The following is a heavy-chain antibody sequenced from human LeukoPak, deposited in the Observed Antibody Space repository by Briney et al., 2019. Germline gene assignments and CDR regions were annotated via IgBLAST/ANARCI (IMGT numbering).Heavy chain of an antibody. CDR2: VSGGGGTT. D-gene: IGHD3-10*01. J-gene: IGHJ4*02. CDR1: GFIFSNYA. CDR3: TTYGSGRKFDY. Sequence: GGSLRLSCAASGFIFSNYAMSWVRQAPGKGLEWVSTVSGGGGTTHYADSVKGRLTISRDNSKNTVSLQMNSLKSEDTAVYYCTTYGSGRKFDYWGQGILVTVSS. V-gene: IGHV3-23*01.